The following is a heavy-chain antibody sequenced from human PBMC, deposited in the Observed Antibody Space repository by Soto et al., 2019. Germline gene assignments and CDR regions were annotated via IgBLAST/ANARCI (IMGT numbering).Heavy chain of an antibody. CDR2: INPNSGGT. CDR3: ARGAIFGVVSYFDI. D-gene: IGHD3-3*01. J-gene: IGHJ3*02. Sequence: ASVKVSCKASGYTFTGYYMHWVRQAPGQGLEWMGWINPNSGGTNYAQKFQGWVTMTRDTSISTAYMELSRLRSDDTAVYYCARGAIFGVVSYFDIWGQGTMVTVSS. CDR1: GYTFTGYY. V-gene: IGHV1-2*04.